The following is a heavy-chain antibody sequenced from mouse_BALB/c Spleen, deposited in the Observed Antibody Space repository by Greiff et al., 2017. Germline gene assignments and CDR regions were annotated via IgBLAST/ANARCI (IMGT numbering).Heavy chain of an antibody. D-gene: IGHD2-4*01. Sequence: EVKPMESGGGLVQPGGSMKLSCVASGFTFRSYWMSWVRQSPEKGLEWVAEIRLKSDNYATHYAESVKGKFTISRDDSKSRLYLQMNSLRAEDTGIYYCTLDYDEEAWFAYWGQGTLVTVSA. V-gene: IGHV6-6*02. CDR2: IRLKSDNYAT. J-gene: IGHJ3*01. CDR3: TLDYDEEAWFAY. CDR1: GFTFRSYW.